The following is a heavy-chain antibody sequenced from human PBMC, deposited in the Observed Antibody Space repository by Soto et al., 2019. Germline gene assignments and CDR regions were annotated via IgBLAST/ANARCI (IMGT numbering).Heavy chain of an antibody. CDR3: ARDVAVAGLDD. CDR1: GFTFSSYG. V-gene: IGHV3-33*01. Sequence: QVQLVESGGGVVQPGRSLRLSCAASGFTFSSYGMHWVRQAPGKGLEWVAVIWYDGSNKYYADSVKGRFTISRDNSKNTLYVQMNSLRAEDTAVYYCARDVAVAGLDDWGQGTLVTVSS. J-gene: IGHJ4*02. D-gene: IGHD6-19*01. CDR2: IWYDGSNK.